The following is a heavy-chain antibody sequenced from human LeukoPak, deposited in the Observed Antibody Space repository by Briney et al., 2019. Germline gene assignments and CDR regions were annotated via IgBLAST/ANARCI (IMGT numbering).Heavy chain of an antibody. V-gene: IGHV3-48*03. CDR1: GFTFSSYE. D-gene: IGHD2-15*01. CDR3: ASYCSGGSCKSLNAFDI. CDR2: ISSSGSTI. Sequence: PGGSLRLSCAASGFTFSSYEMNWVRQAPGKGLEWVSYISSSGSTIYYADSVKGRFTISRDNAKNSLYLQMNSLRAEDTAVYYCASYCSGGSCKSLNAFDIWGQGTMVTVSS. J-gene: IGHJ3*02.